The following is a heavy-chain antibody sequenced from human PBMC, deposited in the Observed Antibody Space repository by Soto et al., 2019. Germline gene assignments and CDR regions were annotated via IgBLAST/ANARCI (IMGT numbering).Heavy chain of an antibody. CDR1: GFTFSSYS. CDR3: ARGSSNWAYYFDF. J-gene: IGHJ4*02. V-gene: IGHV3-48*02. D-gene: IGHD6-13*01. CDR2: ITSSGTTV. Sequence: EVHLVESGGGLVQPGGSLRLSCAASGFTFSSYSLNWVRQAPGKGLEWVSYITSSGTTVYYADSVRGRFTISRDNAKNSLYLQMNSLRDDDTAVYYCARGSSNWAYYFDFWAREPWSPSPQ.